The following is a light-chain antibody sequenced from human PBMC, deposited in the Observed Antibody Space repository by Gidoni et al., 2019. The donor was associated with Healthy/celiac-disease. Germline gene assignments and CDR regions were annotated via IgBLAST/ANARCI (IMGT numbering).Light chain of an antibody. CDR3: QAWDSRTAV. J-gene: IGLJ3*02. Sequence: SYELTQPPSVSVAPGQTASITCSGDKLGDKYVCWYQQKPGQSPVLVIYQDNKRPSGIPERFSGSNSGNTATLIISGTQAMDEADYYCQAWDSRTAVFGGGTKLTVL. CDR2: QDN. V-gene: IGLV3-1*01. CDR1: KLGDKY.